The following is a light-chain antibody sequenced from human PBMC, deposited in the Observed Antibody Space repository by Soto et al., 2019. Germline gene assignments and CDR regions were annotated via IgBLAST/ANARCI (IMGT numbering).Light chain of an antibody. V-gene: IGKV3-15*01. J-gene: IGKJ5*01. CDR3: QKYNNWPIT. CDR2: GAS. Sequence: EIVMTQSPATLSVSPGERATLSCRASQSVSSNLAWYQQKPGQAPRLLIYGASTRATGIPARFSGSGSGTESTLTISSLQSEDFAVYYCQKYNNWPITFGQGTRLEIK. CDR1: QSVSSN.